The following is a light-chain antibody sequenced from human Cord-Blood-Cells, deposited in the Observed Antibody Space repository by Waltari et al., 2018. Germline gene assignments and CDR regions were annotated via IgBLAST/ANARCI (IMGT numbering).Light chain of an antibody. CDR1: QSLLHSNGYNY. Sequence: DIVMTQSPLSLPVTPGEPASISCRSSQSLLHSNGYNYLDWYLQTPGQSPQLLIYLGSNRASGVPDRFSGSGAGTDFTLKISRVEAEDVGVYYCMQALQTPITFGQGTRLEIK. V-gene: IGKV2-28*01. J-gene: IGKJ5*01. CDR3: MQALQTPIT. CDR2: LGS.